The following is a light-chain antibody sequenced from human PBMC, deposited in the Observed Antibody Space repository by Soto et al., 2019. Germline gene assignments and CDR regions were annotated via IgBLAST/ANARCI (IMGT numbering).Light chain of an antibody. J-gene: IGKJ1*01. CDR2: TSS. Sequence: DIQMTQSPSTLSASVGDRVTITCRASQSISSWLAWYQQKPGRAPKLLISTSSSLQSGVPSTFSGSGSGTDFTLTINSLQPEDFATYYCQQTYGALTWTFGQGTKVDIK. CDR3: QQTYGALTWT. CDR1: QSISSW. V-gene: IGKV1-39*01.